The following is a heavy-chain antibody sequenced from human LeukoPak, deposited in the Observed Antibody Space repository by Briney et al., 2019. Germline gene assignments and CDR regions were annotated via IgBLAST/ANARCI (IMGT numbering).Heavy chain of an antibody. D-gene: IGHD3-22*01. CDR2: ISSSGSTI. V-gene: IGHV3-48*03. Sequence: PRGSLRLSCAASGFTFSSYEMNWVRQAPGKGLEWVSYISSSGSTIYYADSVKGRFTISSDNAKNSLYLQMDSLRAENTAVYYCARDGNYYDSSGYSVYYFDYWGQGTLVTVSS. CDR1: GFTFSSYE. CDR3: ARDGNYYDSSGYSVYYFDY. J-gene: IGHJ4*02.